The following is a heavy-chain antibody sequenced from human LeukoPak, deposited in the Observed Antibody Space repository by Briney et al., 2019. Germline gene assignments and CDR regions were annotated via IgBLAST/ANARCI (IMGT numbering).Heavy chain of an antibody. V-gene: IGHV3-48*03. CDR3: GIESKDVYNRNDAFDV. CDR1: GFTSSGYE. CDR2: ISSSGNTI. D-gene: IGHD5-24*01. Sequence: PGGSLRLSCAASGFTSSGYEMNWVRQAPGKGLEWLSYISSSGNTIYSVDSVKGRFTISRDNAKNSLYLQMSSLRAEDTAIYYCGIESKDVYNRNDAFDVCGQGKMVTVSS. J-gene: IGHJ3*01.